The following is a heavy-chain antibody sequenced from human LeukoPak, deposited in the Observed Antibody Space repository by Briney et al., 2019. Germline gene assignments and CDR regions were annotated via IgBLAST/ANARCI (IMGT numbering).Heavy chain of an antibody. Sequence: PGGSLRLSCAASGFTFSSYSMNWVRQAPGKGLEWVSSISSSSSYIYYADSVKGRFTISRDNAKNSLCLQMNSLRAEDTAVYYCATRSQYDILTGYYYFDYWGQGTLVTVSS. D-gene: IGHD3-9*01. CDR2: ISSSSSYI. CDR1: GFTFSSYS. CDR3: ATRSQYDILTGYYYFDY. J-gene: IGHJ4*02. V-gene: IGHV3-21*04.